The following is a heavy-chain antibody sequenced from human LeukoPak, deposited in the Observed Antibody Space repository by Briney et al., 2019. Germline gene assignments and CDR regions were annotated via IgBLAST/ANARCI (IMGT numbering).Heavy chain of an antibody. J-gene: IGHJ6*02. Sequence: GGSLRLSCAASGFTFSSYSMNWVRQAPGKGLEWVSSISSISSYIYYADSVKGRFTISRDNAKNSLYLQMNSLRAEDTAVYYCARHPYIAVAGTYYYYGMDVWGQGTTVTVSS. V-gene: IGHV3-21*01. D-gene: IGHD6-19*01. CDR3: ARHPYIAVAGTYYYYGMDV. CDR1: GFTFSSYS. CDR2: ISSISSYI.